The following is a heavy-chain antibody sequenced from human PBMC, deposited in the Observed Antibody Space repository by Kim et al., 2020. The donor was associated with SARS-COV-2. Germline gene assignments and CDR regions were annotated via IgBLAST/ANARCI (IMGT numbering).Heavy chain of an antibody. Sequence: GGSLRLSCVVSGFTFNDFGMSWVRQVPGKGLEWVSGIKRNGDSTGYADSVKGRFTISRDNAMNSLYLQMNSLGAEDTALYHCTRGLMGDPLDFWGQGILVTVSS. CDR1: GFTFNDFG. CDR3: TRGLMGDPLDF. CDR2: IKRNGDST. D-gene: IGHD2-8*01. J-gene: IGHJ4*02. V-gene: IGHV3-20*01.